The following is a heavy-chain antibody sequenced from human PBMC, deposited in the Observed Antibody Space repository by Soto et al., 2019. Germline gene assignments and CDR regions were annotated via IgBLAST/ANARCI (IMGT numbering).Heavy chain of an antibody. J-gene: IGHJ6*03. CDR3: ARLPRTYYYMDV. CDR1: GFTFSSYG. CDR2: IWYDGSNK. Sequence: QVQLVESGGGVVQPGRSLRLSCAASGFTFSSYGMHWVRQAPGKGLEWVAVIWYDGSNKYYADSVKGRFTISRYNSKNTLSRQMNSLTAEDTAVYYCARLPRTYYYMDVWGKGTTVTVAS. V-gene: IGHV3-33*01.